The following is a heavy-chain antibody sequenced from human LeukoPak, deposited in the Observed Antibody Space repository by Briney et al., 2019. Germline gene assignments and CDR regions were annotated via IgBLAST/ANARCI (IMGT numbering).Heavy chain of an antibody. CDR2: IRYDGSIK. CDR3: AKGIAVAGTELAD. Sequence: PGGSLRLSCAASGFTFSSYAMHWVRQAPGKGLEWVSFIRYDGSIKYYAASVEGRFTISRDNSKNTLYLQMNSLRADDTAVYYCAKGIAVAGTELADWGQGTLVTVSA. V-gene: IGHV3-30*02. D-gene: IGHD6-19*01. J-gene: IGHJ4*02. CDR1: GFTFSSYA.